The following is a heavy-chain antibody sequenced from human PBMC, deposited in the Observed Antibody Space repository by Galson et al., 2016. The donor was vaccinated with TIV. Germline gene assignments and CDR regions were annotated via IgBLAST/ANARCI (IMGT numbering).Heavy chain of an antibody. V-gene: IGHV3-30*19. CDR2: IFYEGVNE. Sequence: SLRLSCAASGFKFSRYAMHWVRQAPGKGLEWVAVIFYEGVNEDYADSVKGRFTISRDNSNNTPYLQINSLRAEDTAVYYCARDLYSQDYGDYDYYYGMDVWGQGTTVTVS. D-gene: IGHD4-17*01. CDR1: GFKFSRYA. CDR3: ARDLYSQDYGDYDYYYGMDV. J-gene: IGHJ6*02.